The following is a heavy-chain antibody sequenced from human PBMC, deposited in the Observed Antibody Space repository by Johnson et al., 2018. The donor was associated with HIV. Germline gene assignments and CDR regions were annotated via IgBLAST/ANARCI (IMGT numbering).Heavy chain of an antibody. J-gene: IGHJ3*02. D-gene: IGHD2/OR15-2a*01. V-gene: IGHV3-9*01. CDR1: GFTFDDYA. Sequence: VQLVESGGGLVQPAKSLRLSCAASGFTFDDYAMHWVRQAPGKGLEWVSGISWNSGNIGYADSVKGRFTISRDNAKNSLYLQMNSLRAEDTALYYCAKDLSLSFETHAFDIWGQGTMVTVSS. CDR3: AKDLSLSFETHAFDI. CDR2: ISWNSGNI.